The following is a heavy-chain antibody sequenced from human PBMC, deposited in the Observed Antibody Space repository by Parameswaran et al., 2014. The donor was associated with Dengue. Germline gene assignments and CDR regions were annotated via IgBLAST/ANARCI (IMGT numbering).Heavy chain of an antibody. V-gene: IGHV3-33*01. Sequence: WIRQPLGKGLEWVAVIWNDGTNKYYADSVKGRFTISRDNSKNTLYLQMNSLRAEDTAVYYCARDPGVNEDFWSGYYPYYFDYWARNPGHRLL. CDR2: IWNDGTNK. J-gene: IGHJ4*01. D-gene: IGHD3-3*01. CDR3: ARDPGVNEDFWSGYYPYYFDY.